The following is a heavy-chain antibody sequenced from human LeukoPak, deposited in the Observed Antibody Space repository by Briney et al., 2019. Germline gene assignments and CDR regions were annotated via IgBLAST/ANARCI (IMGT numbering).Heavy chain of an antibody. D-gene: IGHD3-10*01. CDR2: INHSGST. CDR3: ARRPLYGSGKTN. J-gene: IGHJ4*02. CDR1: GGSFSGYY. Sequence: PSETLSLTCAVYGGSFSGYYWSWIRQPPGKGLEWIGEINHSGSTNYNPSLKSRVTISVDTSKNQFSLKLSSVTAADTAVYYCARRPLYGSGKTNWGQGTLVTVSS. V-gene: IGHV4-34*01.